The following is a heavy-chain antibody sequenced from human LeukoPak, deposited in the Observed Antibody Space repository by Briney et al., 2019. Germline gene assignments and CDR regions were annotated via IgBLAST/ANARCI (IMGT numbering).Heavy chain of an antibody. Sequence: SETLSLTCAVYGGSFSGYYWSWIRQPPGKGLEWIGEIKHSGSTNYNPSLKSRVTISVDTSKNQFSLKLSSVTAADTAVYYCARLWLHPHDPHPRAPTTKTARWSSEASKKNYGMDVWGQGTTVTVSS. J-gene: IGHJ6*02. CDR2: IKHSGST. CDR1: GGSFSGYY. CDR3: ARLWLHPHDPHPRAPTTKTARWSSEASKKNYGMDV. D-gene: IGHD5-12*01. V-gene: IGHV4-34*01.